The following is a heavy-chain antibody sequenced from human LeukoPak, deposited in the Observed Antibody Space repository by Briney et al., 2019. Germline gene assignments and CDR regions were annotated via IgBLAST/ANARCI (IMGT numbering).Heavy chain of an antibody. J-gene: IGHJ4*02. CDR3: ARDTGGFDY. D-gene: IGHD1-26*01. Sequence: PSXXXXLTCTVSGGSISSYYWSWVRQPPGKGLEWIGYIYYSGSTNYNPSLKSRVTISVDTSKNQFSLKLSSVTAADTAVYYCARDTGGFDYWGQGTLVTVSS. CDR2: IYYSGST. CDR1: GGSISSYY. V-gene: IGHV4-59*01.